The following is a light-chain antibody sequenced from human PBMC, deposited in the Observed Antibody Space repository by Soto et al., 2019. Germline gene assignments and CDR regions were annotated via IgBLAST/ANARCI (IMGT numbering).Light chain of an antibody. CDR1: QSVFYSSNSKNY. Sequence: DIVMTQSPDSLAVSLGERATINCKSSQSVFYSSNSKNYLTWFQQKPGQPPKLLIYWASTRESGVPDRFSGSVSGTDFTLTISSLQAEDVALYYCQQSYATPFTFGQGTKLEIK. CDR3: QQSYATPFT. V-gene: IGKV4-1*01. J-gene: IGKJ2*01. CDR2: WAS.